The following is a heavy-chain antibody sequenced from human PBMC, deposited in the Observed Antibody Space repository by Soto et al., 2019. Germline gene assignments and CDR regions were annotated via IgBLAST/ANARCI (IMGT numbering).Heavy chain of an antibody. J-gene: IGHJ4*02. V-gene: IGHV3-23*01. CDR2: LFGSGGGI. Sequence: EVQLLESGGGLVQPGGSLRLSCAASGFTFSTYAMSWVRQAPGKGLEWVSGLFGSGGGISYADSVKGRFTISRDNSNNVLELQKQGLGGEGTGGIFWCEGPQPRWRRPFDHWGQGTLVTVSS. D-gene: IGHD3-3*01. CDR1: GFTFSTYA. CDR3: CEGPQPRWRRPFDH.